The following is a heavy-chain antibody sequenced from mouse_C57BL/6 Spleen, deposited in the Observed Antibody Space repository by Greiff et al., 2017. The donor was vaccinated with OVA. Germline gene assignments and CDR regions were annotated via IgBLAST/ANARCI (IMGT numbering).Heavy chain of an antibody. J-gene: IGHJ1*03. CDR2: IWSDGST. CDR1: GFSLTSYG. Sequence: VMLVESGPGLVAPSQSLSITCTVSGFSLTSYGVHWVRQPPGKGLEWLVVIWSDGSTTYNSALKSRLSISKDNSKSQVFLKMNSLQTDDTAMYYCARHGTHYYGSSYGWYFDVWGTGTTVTVSS. CDR3: ARHGTHYYGSSYGWYFDV. V-gene: IGHV2-6-1*01. D-gene: IGHD1-1*01.